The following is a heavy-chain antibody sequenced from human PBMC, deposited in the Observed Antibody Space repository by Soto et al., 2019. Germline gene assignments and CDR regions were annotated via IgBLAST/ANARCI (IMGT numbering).Heavy chain of an antibody. D-gene: IGHD3-9*01. V-gene: IGHV3-23*01. CDR2: ISGSTGST. J-gene: IGHJ5*02. CDR3: AKDDILIGYVFDP. CDR1: GFTFRNYD. Sequence: PGGSLRLSCGASGFTFRNYDMSWVRQAPGKGLEWVSGISGSTGSTNYADSVKGRFTISRDNSRNTLYLQMNSLRVEDTAVYYCAKDDILIGYVFDPWGQGTLVTVSS.